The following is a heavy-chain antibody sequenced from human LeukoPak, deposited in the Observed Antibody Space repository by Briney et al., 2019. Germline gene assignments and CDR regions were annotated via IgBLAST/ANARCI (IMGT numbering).Heavy chain of an antibody. CDR1: GGSFSGYY. Sequence: SETLSLTCAVYGGSFSGYYWSWIRQPPGKGLEWIGEINHSGSTNYNPSLKSRVTISVDTSQNQFSLKLSSVTAADTAVYYCARPRYYGSGSYNYWGQGTLVTVSS. D-gene: IGHD3-10*01. CDR2: INHSGST. CDR3: ARPRYYGSGSYNY. J-gene: IGHJ4*02. V-gene: IGHV4-34*01.